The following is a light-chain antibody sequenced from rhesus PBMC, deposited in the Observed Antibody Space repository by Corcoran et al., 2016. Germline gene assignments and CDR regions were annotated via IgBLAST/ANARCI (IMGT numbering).Light chain of an antibody. V-gene: IGLV2-13*03. CDR1: SGDMGGYNR. J-gene: IGLJ1*01. Sequence: QAAPTQSPSVSGSPGQSVPISCPGASGDMGGYNRVDWYQQHPGKAPILMIYEVSQRRSGVSDRFSGSKSGNTASLTISGLRAEDEADYYRSSYARSSTYIFGAGTRLTVL. CDR3: SSYARSSTYI. CDR2: EVS.